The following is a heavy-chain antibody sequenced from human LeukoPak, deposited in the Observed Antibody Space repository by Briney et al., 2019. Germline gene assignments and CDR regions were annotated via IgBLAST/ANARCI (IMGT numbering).Heavy chain of an antibody. CDR3: ARDKEDAFDI. V-gene: IGHV4-34*01. Sequence: SETLSLTCAVYGGSFSGYYWSWIRQPPGKGLEWIGEINHSGSTNYNPSLKSRVTISVDTSKNQFSLKLSSVTAADTAVYYCARDKEDAFDIWGQGTMVTVSS. J-gene: IGHJ3*02. CDR2: INHSGST. CDR1: GGSFSGYY.